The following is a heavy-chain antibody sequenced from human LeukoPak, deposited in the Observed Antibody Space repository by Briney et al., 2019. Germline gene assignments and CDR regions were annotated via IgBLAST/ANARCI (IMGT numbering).Heavy chain of an antibody. CDR2: ISWNSGSI. CDR1: GFTFDDYA. D-gene: IGHD2-15*01. CDR3: AKDDCSGGSPCFDY. J-gene: IGHJ4*02. Sequence: PGGSLRLSCAASGFTFDDYAMHWVRQAPGKGLEWVSGISWNSGSIGYADSVKGRFTISRDNAKNSLYLQMNSLRAEDTALYYCAKDDCSGGSPCFDYWGQGTLVTVSS. V-gene: IGHV3-9*01.